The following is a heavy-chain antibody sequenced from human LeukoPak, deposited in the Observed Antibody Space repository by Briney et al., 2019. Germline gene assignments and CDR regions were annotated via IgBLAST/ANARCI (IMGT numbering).Heavy chain of an antibody. CDR1: GYIFTTYG. D-gene: IGHD3-3*01. CDR3: ARVSGYDFWSGPYYGMDV. CDR2: ISAYNGNT. J-gene: IGHJ6*02. Sequence: ASVKVSCKASGYIFTTYGISWVRQAPGQGLEWMGWISAYNGNTNYAQKFQGRVTMTTDTSTSTAYMELRSLRSDDTAVYYCARVSGYDFWSGPYYGMDVWGQGTTVTVSS. V-gene: IGHV1-18*01.